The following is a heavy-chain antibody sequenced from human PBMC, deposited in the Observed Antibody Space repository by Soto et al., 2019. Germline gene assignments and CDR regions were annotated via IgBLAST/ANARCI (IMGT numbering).Heavy chain of an antibody. J-gene: IGHJ3*02. V-gene: IGHV3-21*01. CDR2: ISSSSSYI. Sequence: GGSLRLSCAASGFTFSSYSMSWVRQAPGKGLEWVSSISSSSSYIYYADSVKGRFTISRDNAKNSLYLQMNSLRAEDTAVYYCARAPLYGDYEPYAFDIWGQGTMVTVSS. D-gene: IGHD4-17*01. CDR1: GFTFSSYS. CDR3: ARAPLYGDYEPYAFDI.